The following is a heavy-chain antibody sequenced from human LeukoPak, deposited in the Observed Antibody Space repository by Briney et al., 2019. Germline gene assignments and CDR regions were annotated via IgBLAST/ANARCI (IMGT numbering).Heavy chain of an antibody. V-gene: IGHV4-39*01. Sequence: SETLSLTCTVSGGSISSSSYYWGWIRQPPGQGLEWIGSISYSGSTYYNPPLKSRVTISVDTSRNQFSLKLSSVTAADTAVYYCARRSGNYGCLDYWGQGTLVTVSS. J-gene: IGHJ4*02. CDR1: GGSISSSSYY. CDR3: ARRSGNYGCLDY. CDR2: ISYSGST. D-gene: IGHD1-26*01.